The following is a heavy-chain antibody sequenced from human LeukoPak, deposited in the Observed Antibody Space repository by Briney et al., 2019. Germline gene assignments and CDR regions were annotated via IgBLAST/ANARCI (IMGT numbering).Heavy chain of an antibody. V-gene: IGHV4-61*01. CDR1: GGSVSTGKYY. Sequence: PSETLSLTCTVSGGSVSTGKYYWSWIRQPPGKGLEWIGHMYYSGSTNYNPSLKSRVTISVDTSKNQFSLNLTSVTAADTAVYYCARGPRSTVTMNPYGVDVWGQGTTVTVSS. D-gene: IGHD4-17*01. J-gene: IGHJ6*02. CDR2: MYYSGST. CDR3: ARGPRSTVTMNPYGVDV.